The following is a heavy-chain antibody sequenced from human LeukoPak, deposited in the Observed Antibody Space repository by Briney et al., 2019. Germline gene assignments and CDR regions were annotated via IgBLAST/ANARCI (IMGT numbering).Heavy chain of an antibody. CDR3: ARILSGYSLWYYYYMDV. V-gene: IGHV4-39*01. CDR1: GGSISSSSYY. CDR2: IYYSGST. Sequence: SETLSLTCTVSGGSISSSSYYWGWIRQPPGKWLEWIGSIYYSGSTYYNPSLKSRVTISVDTSKNQFSLKLSSVTAADTAVYYCARILSGYSLWYYYYMDVWGKGTTVTVSS. J-gene: IGHJ6*03. D-gene: IGHD3-9*01.